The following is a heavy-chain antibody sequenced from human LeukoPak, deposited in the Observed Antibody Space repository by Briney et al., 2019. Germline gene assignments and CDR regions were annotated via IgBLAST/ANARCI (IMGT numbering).Heavy chain of an antibody. Sequence: GGSLRLSCAASGFTVSSNYMSWVRQAPGKGLEWVSVIYSGGSTYYADSVKGRFTISRDNSKNTLYLQMNSLRAEDTAVYYCASGGSHEGVTTGQLDYWGQGTLVTVSS. CDR1: GFTVSSNY. J-gene: IGHJ4*02. CDR2: IYSGGST. V-gene: IGHV3-53*01. CDR3: ASGGSHEGVTTGQLDY. D-gene: IGHD4-17*01.